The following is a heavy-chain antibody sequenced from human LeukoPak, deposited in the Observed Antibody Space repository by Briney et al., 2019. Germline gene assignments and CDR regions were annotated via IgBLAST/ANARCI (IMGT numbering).Heavy chain of an antibody. D-gene: IGHD3-22*01. CDR1: GXTFSSYA. V-gene: IGHV3-30*04. CDR2: ISYDGSNK. J-gene: IGHJ4*02. Sequence: PGRSLRLSCAASGXTFSSYAMHWVRQAPGKGLEWVAVISYDGSNKYYADSVKGRFTISRDNSKNTLYLQMNSLRAEDTAVYYCAKDKRRIKYGYYDSSAYDYWGQGTLVTVSS. CDR3: AKDKRRIKYGYYDSSAYDY.